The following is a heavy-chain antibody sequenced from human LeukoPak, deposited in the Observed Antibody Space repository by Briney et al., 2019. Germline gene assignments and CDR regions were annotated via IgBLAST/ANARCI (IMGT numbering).Heavy chain of an antibody. Sequence: GASVKVSCKASGYTFTGYYMHWVRQAPGQGLEWMGWINPNSGGTNYAQKFQGWVTMIRDTSISTAYMELSRLRSDDTAVYYCARGGLGKYDQNDYWGQGTLVTVSS. CDR2: INPNSGGT. D-gene: IGHD7-27*01. CDR3: ARGGLGKYDQNDY. J-gene: IGHJ4*02. V-gene: IGHV1-2*04. CDR1: GYTFTGYY.